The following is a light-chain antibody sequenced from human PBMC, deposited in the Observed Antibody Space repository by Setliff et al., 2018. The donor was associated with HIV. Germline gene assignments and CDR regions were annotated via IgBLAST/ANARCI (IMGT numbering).Light chain of an antibody. CDR1: SSDVGAYKY. CDR2: DVD. V-gene: IGLV2-11*01. J-gene: IGLJ1*01. Sequence: QSALAQPRPVSGSPGQSVTISCTGTSSDVGAYKYVSWYQQLPGKAPKLIIYDVDKRPSGVPYRVSGSKTDNTASLTISGLQGEDGADYYCCSYAGTSTFYVFGTGTKVTVL. CDR3: CSYAGTSTFYV.